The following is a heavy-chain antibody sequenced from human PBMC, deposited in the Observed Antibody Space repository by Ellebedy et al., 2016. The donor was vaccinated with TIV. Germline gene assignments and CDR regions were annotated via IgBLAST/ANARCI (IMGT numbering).Heavy chain of an antibody. CDR1: GGAFSSYH. CDR3: AGAGYSYGFGGFYYFYGMDV. CDR2: VYYSGST. Sequence: MPSETLSLTCTVSGGAFSSYHWSWIRQPPGKGLEWIGYVYYSGSTYDNPSLKSRVTRSVDTSKNQFSLKLSAVTAADTAVYYCAGAGYSYGFGGFYYFYGMDVWGQGTTVTVSS. V-gene: IGHV4-59*01. D-gene: IGHD5-18*01. J-gene: IGHJ6*02.